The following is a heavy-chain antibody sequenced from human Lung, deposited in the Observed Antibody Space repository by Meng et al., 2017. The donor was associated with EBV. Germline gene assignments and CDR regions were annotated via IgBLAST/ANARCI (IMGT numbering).Heavy chain of an antibody. CDR2: IGGSGGII. CDR3: AKSRGWDLLAWLDS. J-gene: IGHJ5*01. CDR1: GFSFNTYG. Sequence: GRWLESGGDAVRQGVALSFSFTVSGFSFNTYGVAWVRQAPGKGPEWVAGIGGSGGIINYADSVKGRFTISTYKSKYTLFLQMNSLRVEDTAIYYCAKSRGWDLLAWLDSWGHGTLVTVSS. V-gene: IGHV3-23*01. D-gene: IGHD2-15*01.